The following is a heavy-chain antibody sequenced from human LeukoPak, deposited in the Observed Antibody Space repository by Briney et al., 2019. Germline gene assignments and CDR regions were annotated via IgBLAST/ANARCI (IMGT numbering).Heavy chain of an antibody. J-gene: IGHJ4*02. CDR1: GFTFSNYS. Sequence: GGSLRLSCAASGFTFSNYSMNWVRQAPGKGLEWVSVISGSGVDTYYADSVKGRFTISRDNSKNTLYLQMNSLRAEDTAVYYCARRGGHYFDYWGQGTLVTVSS. CDR3: ARRGGHYFDY. V-gene: IGHV3-23*01. CDR2: ISGSGVDT.